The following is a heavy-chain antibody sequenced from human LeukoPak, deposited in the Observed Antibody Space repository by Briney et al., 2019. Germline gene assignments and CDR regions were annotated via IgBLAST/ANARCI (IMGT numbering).Heavy chain of an antibody. J-gene: IGHJ5*02. Sequence: GGALRLSCAASGFTFSSYAMSGVRQAPGKGRECASSIDVRIGSTYYADSVKGRFTISRDNSQDTLSLQIDSLRVEDTAVYYCAKHPSSGWTDWFDLWGQGTLVAVSS. D-gene: IGHD6-19*01. CDR3: AKHPSSGWTDWFDL. V-gene: IGHV3-23*01. CDR2: IDVRIGST. CDR1: GFTFSSYA.